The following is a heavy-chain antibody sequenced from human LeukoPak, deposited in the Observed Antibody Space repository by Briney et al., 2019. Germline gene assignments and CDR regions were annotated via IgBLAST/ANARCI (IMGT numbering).Heavy chain of an antibody. CDR3: AKDFGSD. Sequence: PGGSLRLSCAASGFTFSNYAMTWVRQAPGKGLEWVSGINNIGSSTYYADSVKGRFTISRDNSKNTLSLQMNSLRAEDTAVYYCAKDFGSDWGQGTLVTVSS. D-gene: IGHD3-3*01. CDR2: INNIGSST. V-gene: IGHV3-23*01. CDR1: GFTFSNYA. J-gene: IGHJ4*02.